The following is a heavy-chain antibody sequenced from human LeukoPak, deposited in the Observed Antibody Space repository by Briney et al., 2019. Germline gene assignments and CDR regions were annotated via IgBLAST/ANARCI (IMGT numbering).Heavy chain of an antibody. CDR3: ARGVAARPENYYYYYMDV. CDR2: ITPIFGTA. V-gene: IGHV1-69*05. Sequence: ASVKVSCKASGGTFSSYAISWVRQAPRQGLEWMGGITPIFGTANYAQKFQGRVTITTDESTSTAYMELSSLRSEDTAVYYCARGVAARPENYYYYYMDVWGKGTTVTVSS. CDR1: GGTFSSYA. D-gene: IGHD6-6*01. J-gene: IGHJ6*03.